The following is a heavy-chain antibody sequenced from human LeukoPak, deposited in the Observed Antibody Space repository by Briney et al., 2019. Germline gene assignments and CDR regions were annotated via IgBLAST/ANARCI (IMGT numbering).Heavy chain of an antibody. J-gene: IGHJ4*02. CDR1: GFTFSSYA. V-gene: IGHV3-23*01. CDR3: AKDQGQRYINYFFDY. CDR2: ISGSGGIT. D-gene: IGHD2-2*02. Sequence: TGGPLRLSCAASGFTFSSYAMSWVRQAPGKGREWVSYISGSGGITYYADSVKGRFTISRDNSKNTLYLQMNSLRAEDTAVYYCAKDQGQRYINYFFDYWGQGTLVTVSS.